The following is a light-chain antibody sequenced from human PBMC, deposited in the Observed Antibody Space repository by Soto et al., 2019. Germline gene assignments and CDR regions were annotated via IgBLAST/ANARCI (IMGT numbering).Light chain of an antibody. CDR1: SSDVGSYNL. V-gene: IGLV2-23*01. J-gene: IGLJ1*01. CDR2: EGS. CDR3: CSYAVSSFYV. Sequence: QSVLTQPASVSGSPGQSIPISGTGTSSDVGSYNLVSWYQQHPGKAPKLMIYEGSKRPSGVSNRFSGSKSGNTASLTISGLQAEDEADYYCCSYAVSSFYVFGTGTKLTVL.